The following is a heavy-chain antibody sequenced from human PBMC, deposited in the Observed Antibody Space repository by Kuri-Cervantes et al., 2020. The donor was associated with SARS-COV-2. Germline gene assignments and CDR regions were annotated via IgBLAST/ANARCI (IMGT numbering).Heavy chain of an antibody. CDR3: ARVEGGGTTVTSYFDY. CDR2: ITYDGSHK. J-gene: IGHJ4*02. D-gene: IGHD4-17*01. Sequence: GESLKISCAASGFTFNTYAMHWVRQAPGKGLEWVALITYDGSHKYYADSVKGRFTISRDNSKNTLYLQMNSLRAEDTAVYYCARVEGGGTTVTSYFDYWGQGTLVTVSS. V-gene: IGHV3-30*03. CDR1: GFTFNTYA.